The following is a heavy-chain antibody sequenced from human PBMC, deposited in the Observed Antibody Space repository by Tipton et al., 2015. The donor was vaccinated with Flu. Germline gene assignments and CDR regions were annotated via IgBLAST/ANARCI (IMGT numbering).Heavy chain of an antibody. J-gene: IGHJ4*02. CDR3: ARHGPGLGYCSGGSCYEVNY. CDR2: IYHSGST. V-gene: IGHV4-38-2*01. CDR1: GYSINSGYY. D-gene: IGHD2-15*01. Sequence: TLSLTCAVSGYSINSGYYWGWIRQPPGKGLEWIGSIYHSGSTYYNPSLKSRVTISVDTSKNQFSLKLSSVTAADTAVYYCARHGPGLGYCSGGSCYEVNYWGQGTLVTVSS.